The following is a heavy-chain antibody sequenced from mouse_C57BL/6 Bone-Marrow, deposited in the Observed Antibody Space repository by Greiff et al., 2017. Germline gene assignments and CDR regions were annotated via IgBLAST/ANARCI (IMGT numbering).Heavy chain of an antibody. J-gene: IGHJ2*01. CDR1: GYSITSGYY. V-gene: IGHV3-6*01. CDR2: ISYDGSN. Sequence: EVKLQESGPGLVKPSQSLSLTCSVTGYSITSGYYWNWIRQFPGNKLEWMGYISYDGSNNYNPSLKNRISITRDTSKNQFFLKLNSVTPEDTATYYCARAHYYGSSYYDYWGQGTTLTVSS. CDR3: ARAHYYGSSYYDY. D-gene: IGHD1-1*01.